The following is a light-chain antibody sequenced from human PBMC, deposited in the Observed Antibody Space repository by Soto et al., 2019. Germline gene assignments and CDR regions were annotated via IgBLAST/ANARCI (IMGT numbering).Light chain of an antibody. Sequence: EIVMTQSPATLSVSPGERATLSCRASQSVSSNLAWYQQKPGQAPRLLIYGASTRATGIPARFSGSGSGTEFTLPISRLQSEDFAVYYCQQYNNWPPWTFGQGTKVEIK. CDR3: QQYNNWPPWT. J-gene: IGKJ1*01. V-gene: IGKV3-15*01. CDR1: QSVSSN. CDR2: GAS.